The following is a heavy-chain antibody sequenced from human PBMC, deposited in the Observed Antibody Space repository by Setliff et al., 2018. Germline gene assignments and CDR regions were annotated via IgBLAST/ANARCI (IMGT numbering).Heavy chain of an antibody. V-gene: IGHV3-30-3*01. CDR1: GFTFSDYD. Sequence: GGSLRLSCAASGFTFSDYDMHWVRQAPGKGLEWVAVISYDGNNKYYADSVKGRFSISRDNSKDTLYPQMNSLRAEDTAVYYCASRVYGDYEVFYWGQGTLVTVSS. CDR2: ISYDGNNK. CDR3: ASRVYGDYEVFY. D-gene: IGHD4-17*01. J-gene: IGHJ4*02.